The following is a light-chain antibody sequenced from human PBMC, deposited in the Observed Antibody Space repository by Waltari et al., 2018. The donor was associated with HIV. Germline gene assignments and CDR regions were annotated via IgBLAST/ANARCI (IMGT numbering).Light chain of an antibody. Sequence: IVMTQSPASLAASLAERAALNCTSSQSVLYSSNNRNYLAWYQQRPGQPPKLLISWASTRESGVPDRFSGSGSGTDFTLTISSLQAEDVAVYYCQQYFSDSWTFGPGTKVEIK. V-gene: IGKV4-1*01. CDR1: QSVLYSSNNRNY. J-gene: IGKJ3*01. CDR3: QQYFSDSWT. CDR2: WAS.